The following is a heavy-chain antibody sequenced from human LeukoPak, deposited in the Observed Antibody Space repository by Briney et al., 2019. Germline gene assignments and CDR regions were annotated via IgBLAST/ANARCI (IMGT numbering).Heavy chain of an antibody. Sequence: ASVKVSCKASGYTFTGYYMHWVRQAPGQGLEWMGWINPNSGGTNYAQKFQGRVTMTRDTSISKAYMELSRLRSDDTAVYYCARRYCSSTSCRNMDVWGKGTTVTVSS. CDR2: INPNSGGT. D-gene: IGHD2-2*01. CDR3: ARRYCSSTSCRNMDV. J-gene: IGHJ6*03. V-gene: IGHV1-2*02. CDR1: GYTFTGYY.